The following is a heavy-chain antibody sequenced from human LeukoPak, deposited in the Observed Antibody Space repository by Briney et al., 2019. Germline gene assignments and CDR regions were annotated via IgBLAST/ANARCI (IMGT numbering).Heavy chain of an antibody. D-gene: IGHD1-1*01. V-gene: IGHV3-30-3*01. CDR1: GFTFSSYA. CDR3: ARDVRATGTTGYFDY. Sequence: GGSLRLSCAASGFTFSSYAMHWVRQAPGKGLEWVAVISYDGSNKYYADSVKGRFTISRDNSKNTLYLQMNSLRAEDTAVYYCARDVRATGTTGYFDYWGQGTLVTVSS. CDR2: ISYDGSNK. J-gene: IGHJ4*02.